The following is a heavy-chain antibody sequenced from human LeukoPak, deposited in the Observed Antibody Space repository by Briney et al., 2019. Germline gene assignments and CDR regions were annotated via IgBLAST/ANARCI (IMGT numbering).Heavy chain of an antibody. CDR3: ARRYCTPSSCYSDY. V-gene: IGHV3-11*01. CDR1: GFIFSDYY. CDR2: ISDGGRPL. J-gene: IGHJ4*02. D-gene: IGHD2-8*01. Sequence: KPGGSLRLSCAASGFIFSDYYMSWIRQAPGKRLEWVSFISDGGRPLHYADSVKGRFTISRDNAKNSLYLQMNSLRDEDTAVYFCARRYCTPSSCYSDYWGQGALVTVSS.